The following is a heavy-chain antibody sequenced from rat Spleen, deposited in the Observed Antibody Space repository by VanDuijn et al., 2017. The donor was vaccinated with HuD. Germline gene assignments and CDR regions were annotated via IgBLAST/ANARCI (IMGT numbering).Heavy chain of an antibody. Sequence: EVHLVESGGGLVQPGRSMKLSCAASGFTFSNSYMAWVRQAPTKGLEWVASISIGGTNTYYRDSVKGRFSISRDDAKSTLYLQMDSLRSVDTATYYCVRRGNSVYWHFDFWGPGTMVTVSS. V-gene: IGHV5-25*01. CDR2: ISIGGTNT. CDR3: VRRGNSVYWHFDF. D-gene: IGHD4-4*01. CDR1: GFTFSNSY. J-gene: IGHJ1*01.